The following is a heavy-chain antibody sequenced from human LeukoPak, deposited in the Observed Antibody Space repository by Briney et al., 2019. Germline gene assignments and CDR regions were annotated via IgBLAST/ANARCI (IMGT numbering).Heavy chain of an antibody. CDR1: GFTFSSYA. V-gene: IGHV3-30*04. Sequence: GGSLRLSCAASGFTFSSYAMHWVRQAPGKGLEWVAVISYDGSNKYYADSVKGRFTISRDNTKNTLYQQMNSLRAEDTAVYYCARAVAVAGTSDYYYGMDVWGKGTTVTVSS. CDR2: ISYDGSNK. D-gene: IGHD6-19*01. CDR3: ARAVAVAGTSDYYYGMDV. J-gene: IGHJ6*04.